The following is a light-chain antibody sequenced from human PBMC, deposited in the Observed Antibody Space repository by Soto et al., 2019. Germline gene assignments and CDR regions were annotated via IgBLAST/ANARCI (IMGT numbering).Light chain of an antibody. CDR1: SGHSSYA. V-gene: IGLV4-69*01. Sequence: QLVLTQSPSASASLGASVKLTCTLSSGHSSYAIEWHQQQPEKGPRYLMKLDSDGSHTKGDAIPDSFSGSSSGAERYLTIASLQSEDEADYYCQTWGTGIHVVFGGGTKLTVL. CDR3: QTWGTGIHVV. CDR2: LDSDGSH. J-gene: IGLJ2*01.